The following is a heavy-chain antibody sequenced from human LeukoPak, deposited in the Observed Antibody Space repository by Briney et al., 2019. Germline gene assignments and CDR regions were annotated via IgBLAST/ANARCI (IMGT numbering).Heavy chain of an antibody. J-gene: IGHJ6*02. CDR2: IYYSGST. CDR3: AREFPTVVTPSAYYYYGMDV. Sequence: SETQSLTCAVYGGSFSGYYWSWIRQPPGKGLEWIGYIYYSGSTYYNPSLKSRVTISVDTSKNQFSLKLSSVTAADTAVYYCAREFPTVVTPSAYYYYGMDVWGQGTTVTVSS. CDR1: GGSFSGYY. D-gene: IGHD4-23*01. V-gene: IGHV4-30-4*08.